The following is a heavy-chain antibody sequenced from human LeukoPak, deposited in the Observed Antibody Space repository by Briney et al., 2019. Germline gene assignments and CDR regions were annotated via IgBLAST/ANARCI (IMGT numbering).Heavy chain of an antibody. CDR2: TSYNGNT. V-gene: IGHV1-18*01. J-gene: IGHJ4*02. CDR1: GYAFSNYG. Sequence: ASVKVSCKASGYAFSNYGISWVRQAPGLGLEWMGWTSYNGNTKYAQKFQDRVTMTTETTTTTAYRELRSLESDDTAVYYCARHSGSGWQALGYWGQGTLVTVSS. D-gene: IGHD6-19*01. CDR3: ARHSGSGWQALGY.